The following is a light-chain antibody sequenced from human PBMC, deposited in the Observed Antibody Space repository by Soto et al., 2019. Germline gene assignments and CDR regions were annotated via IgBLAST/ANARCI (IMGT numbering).Light chain of an antibody. J-gene: IGKJ2*01. Sequence: EIVLTQSPGTLSLSPGERATLSCRASQSVSSSYLAWYQQKPGQAPRLLIYGASSRATSIPDRFSGSGSGTDFTLTISRLEPEDFAVYYCQHYGSSPRYTFGQGTKLEIK. CDR3: QHYGSSPRYT. V-gene: IGKV3-20*01. CDR1: QSVSSSY. CDR2: GAS.